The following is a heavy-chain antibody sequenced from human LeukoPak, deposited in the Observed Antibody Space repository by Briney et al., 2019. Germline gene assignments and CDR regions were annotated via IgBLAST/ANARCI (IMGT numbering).Heavy chain of an antibody. CDR3: ARPLFRGYIFGWGY. Sequence: SETLSLTCTVSGGSISSYYWSWIRQPPGKGLEWIGYIYYSGSTNYNPSLKSRVTISVDTSKNQISLRLSSVTAADTAVYYCARPLFRGYIFGWGYWGQGTLVTVSS. J-gene: IGHJ4*02. D-gene: IGHD5-18*01. CDR1: GGSISSYY. V-gene: IGHV4-59*08. CDR2: IYYSGST.